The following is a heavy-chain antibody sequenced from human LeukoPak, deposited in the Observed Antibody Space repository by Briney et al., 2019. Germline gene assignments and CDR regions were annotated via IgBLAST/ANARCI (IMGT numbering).Heavy chain of an antibody. CDR1: GYTFTGYY. CDR2: INPYNGNT. Sequence: ASVKVSCKASGYTFTGYYMHWVRQAPGQGLEWMGWINPYNGNTNYAQNLQGRVTMTTDTSTSTAYMELRSLRSDDTAVYYCARQITMIVVVINDAFDIWGQGTMVTVSS. CDR3: ARQITMIVVVINDAFDI. D-gene: IGHD3-22*01. V-gene: IGHV1-18*04. J-gene: IGHJ3*02.